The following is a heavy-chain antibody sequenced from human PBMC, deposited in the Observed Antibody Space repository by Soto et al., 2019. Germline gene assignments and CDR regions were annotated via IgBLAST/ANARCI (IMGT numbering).Heavy chain of an antibody. CDR2: ISSSSSYI. V-gene: IGHV3-21*01. Sequence: EVQLVESGGGLVKPGGSLRLSCAASGFTFSSYSMNWVCQAPGKGLEWVSSISSSSSYIYYADSVKGRFTISRDNAKNSQYLQMNSLRAEDTAVYYCARRYYDSGGYFDYWGQGTLVTVYS. J-gene: IGHJ4*02. CDR1: GFTFSSYS. CDR3: ARRYYDSGGYFDY. D-gene: IGHD3-22*01.